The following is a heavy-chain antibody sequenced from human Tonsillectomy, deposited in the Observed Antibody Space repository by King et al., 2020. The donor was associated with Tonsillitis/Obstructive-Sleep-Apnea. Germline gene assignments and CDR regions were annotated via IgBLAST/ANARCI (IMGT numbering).Heavy chain of an antibody. CDR2: INPNSGGT. CDR3: ATVDNDAVDI. Sequence: QVQSVQSGAEVKKPGASVKVSCKASGYTFTDYFMHWVRQAPGQGLGWMGRINPNSGGTNYAQKFQGRDTMTRDTSNSTAYMELSRLRSDGTAVYYCATVDNDAVDIWGQGTMVTVSS. D-gene: IGHD3/OR15-3a*01. V-gene: IGHV1-2*06. J-gene: IGHJ3*02. CDR1: GYTFTDYF.